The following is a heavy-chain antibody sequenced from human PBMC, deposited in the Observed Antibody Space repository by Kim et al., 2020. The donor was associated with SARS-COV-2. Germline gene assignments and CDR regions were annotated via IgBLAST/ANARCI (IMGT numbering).Heavy chain of an antibody. J-gene: IGHJ4*02. V-gene: IGHV3-49*02. Sequence: YAASVKGRFTISRDDSRRIAYLQMNSLQTDDTAVYYCTMNYYDSSGYLDYWGQGTLVTVSS. D-gene: IGHD3-22*01. CDR3: TMNYYDSSGYLDY.